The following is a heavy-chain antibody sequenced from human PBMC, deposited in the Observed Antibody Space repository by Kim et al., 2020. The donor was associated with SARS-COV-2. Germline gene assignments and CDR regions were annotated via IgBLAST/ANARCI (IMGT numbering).Heavy chain of an antibody. CDR2: IFPGDSDT. D-gene: IGHD2-2*01. Sequence: GESLKISCKGSGYSFSSYWIGWVRQMPGKGLEWMGIIFPGDSDTKYSPSFQGQVTISADKSISTAYLQWNSLKASDTAMYYFARLRYCSTTSRPLCYYGMDVWGKGTTVTVSS. V-gene: IGHV5-51*01. CDR1: GYSFSSYW. J-gene: IGHJ6*04. CDR3: ARLRYCSTTSRPLCYYGMDV.